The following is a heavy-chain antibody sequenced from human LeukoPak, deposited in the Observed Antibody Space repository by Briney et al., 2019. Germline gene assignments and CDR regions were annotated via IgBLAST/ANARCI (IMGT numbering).Heavy chain of an antibody. J-gene: IGHJ6*02. CDR3: ATTREYYYYYGMDV. V-gene: IGHV4-30-2*01. CDR2: IYHSGST. CDR1: GRSISSGGYS. Sequence: PSQTLSLTCAVSGRSISSGGYSWSWIRQPPGTGLEWIGYIYHSGSTYYNPSLKSRVTISVDRSKNQFSLKLSSVTAADTAVYYCATTREYYYYYGMDVWGQGTTVTVSS. D-gene: IGHD5-24*01.